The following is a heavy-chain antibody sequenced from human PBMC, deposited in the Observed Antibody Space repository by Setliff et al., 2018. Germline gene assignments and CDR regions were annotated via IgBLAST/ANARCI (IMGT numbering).Heavy chain of an antibody. CDR1: GDSIFDNY. J-gene: IGHJ4*02. CDR3: ARLSPYNTGPPFDY. D-gene: IGHD2-8*02. V-gene: IGHV4-59*08. Sequence: SETLSLTCSVSGDSIFDNYWSWIRQSPGRGLEWIAYISYTGSTNYNPSLKSRVTISLDTSENHFSLNLRSVTAADTAVYYCARLSPYNTGPPFDYWGQGTLVTVSS. CDR2: ISYTGST.